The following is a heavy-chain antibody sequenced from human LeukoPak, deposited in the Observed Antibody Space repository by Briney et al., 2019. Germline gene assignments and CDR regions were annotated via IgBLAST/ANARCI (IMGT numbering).Heavy chain of an antibody. CDR1: GGSISSGDYY. CDR2: IYYSGST. Sequence: PSETLSLTCTVSGGSISSGDYYWSWIRQPPGKGLEWIGYIYYSGSTYYNPSLKSRVTISVDMSKNQFSLKLSSVTAADTAVYYCARDATTVDAFDIWGQGTMVTVSS. CDR3: ARDATTVDAFDI. J-gene: IGHJ3*02. V-gene: IGHV4-30-4*01. D-gene: IGHD1-26*01.